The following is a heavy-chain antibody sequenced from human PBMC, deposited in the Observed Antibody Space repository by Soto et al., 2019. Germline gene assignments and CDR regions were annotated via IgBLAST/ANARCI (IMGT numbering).Heavy chain of an antibody. Sequence: PRGSLSVTCAASVFYFSGYSMYWVRQVPGKGLVWVSRINTDGSSTLYADSVNGRFTISRDKTKNTLYLQMSSLRAEDISVYYCVTAPARGDSWGQGTMVTVSS. J-gene: IGHJ4*02. V-gene: IGHV3-74*01. CDR1: VFYFSGYS. CDR2: INTDGSST. CDR3: VTAPARGDS. D-gene: IGHD2-2*01.